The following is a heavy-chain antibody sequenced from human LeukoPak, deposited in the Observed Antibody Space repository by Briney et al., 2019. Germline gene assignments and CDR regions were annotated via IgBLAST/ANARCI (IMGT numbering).Heavy chain of an antibody. CDR2: IYYSGST. V-gene: IGHV4-39*01. Sequence: SETLSLTCTVSGGSISGSGSSYYWVWIRQPPGKGLEWIGSIYYSGSTYYNPSLKSRVTISVDTYKNQFSLKLSSVTAADTAVYFCARTPRYSGNYYNAFDIWGQGTTVTVSS. J-gene: IGHJ3*02. D-gene: IGHD1-26*01. CDR1: GGSISGSGSSYY. CDR3: ARTPRYSGNYYNAFDI.